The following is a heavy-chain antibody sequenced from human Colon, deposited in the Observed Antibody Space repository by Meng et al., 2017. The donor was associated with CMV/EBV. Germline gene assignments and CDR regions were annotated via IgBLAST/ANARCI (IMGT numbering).Heavy chain of an antibody. CDR3: ARELYAGGITATGDS. CDR1: GFTFSSFS. CDR2: ISTSGTYI. D-gene: IGHD6-13*01. Sequence: GESLKISCTTSGFTFSSFSMNWVRQAPGKGLEWVSSISTSGTYIHYADSVKGRFTISRDNAKNSLYLQMDSLRAEDTAIYYCARELYAGGITATGDSWGQGTLVTVSS. J-gene: IGHJ4*02. V-gene: IGHV3-21*04.